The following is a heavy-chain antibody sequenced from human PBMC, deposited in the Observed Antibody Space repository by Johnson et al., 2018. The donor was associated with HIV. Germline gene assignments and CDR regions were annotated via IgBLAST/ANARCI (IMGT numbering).Heavy chain of an antibody. Sequence: VQLVESGGGVVQPGRSLRLSCATSGFTFSNYGMHWVRQAPGKGLEWVAFLRYDGSNKYYADSVKGRFTISRDSAKNTLYLQMNSLRVEDAAIYYCARDEVDDGAFDVWGQGTMVTVSS. CDR3: ARDEVDDGAFDV. J-gene: IGHJ3*01. CDR2: LRYDGSNK. D-gene: IGHD2-2*01. CDR1: GFTFSNYG. V-gene: IGHV3-30*02.